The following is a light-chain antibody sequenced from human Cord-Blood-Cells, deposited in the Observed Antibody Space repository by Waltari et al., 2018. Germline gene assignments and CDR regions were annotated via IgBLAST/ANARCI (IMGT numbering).Light chain of an antibody. Sequence: QSVLTQPPSASGTPGQRVTISCSGSSSTIGRNSVYWYQQLPGTAPKLLIYRNNQRPSGVPDRFSGSKSGTSASLAISGLRSEDEADYYCAAWDDSLSGWVFGGGTKLTVL. CDR2: RNN. CDR3: AAWDDSLSGWV. V-gene: IGLV1-47*01. CDR1: SSTIGRNS. J-gene: IGLJ3*02.